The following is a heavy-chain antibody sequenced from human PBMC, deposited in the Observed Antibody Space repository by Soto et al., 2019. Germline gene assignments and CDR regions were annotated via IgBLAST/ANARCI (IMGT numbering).Heavy chain of an antibody. CDR1: GYTFTSYG. Sequence: QVQLVQSGAEVKKPGASVKVSCKASGYTFTSYGISWVRQAPGQGLEWMGWISAYNGNTNYAQKLQGRVTMTTDTSTITAYMELWSLRSADTAVFHCARDVRRMLYDYWGQGTLVTVSS. V-gene: IGHV1-18*01. CDR2: ISAYNGNT. CDR3: ARDVRRMLYDY. D-gene: IGHD2-8*01. J-gene: IGHJ4*02.